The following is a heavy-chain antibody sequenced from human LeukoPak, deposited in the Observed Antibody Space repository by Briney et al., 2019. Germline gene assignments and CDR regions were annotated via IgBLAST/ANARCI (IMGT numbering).Heavy chain of an antibody. CDR3: ARGPNYYDSSGYPYYFDY. Sequence: ASVKVSCKASGYTFASYYMHWVGQAPGQGLEWMGWISAYNGDTNYAQKLQGRVTMTTDTSTSTAYMELRSLRSDDTAVYYCARGPNYYDSSGYPYYFDYWGQGTLVTVSS. V-gene: IGHV1-18*04. CDR2: ISAYNGDT. D-gene: IGHD3-22*01. J-gene: IGHJ4*02. CDR1: GYTFASYY.